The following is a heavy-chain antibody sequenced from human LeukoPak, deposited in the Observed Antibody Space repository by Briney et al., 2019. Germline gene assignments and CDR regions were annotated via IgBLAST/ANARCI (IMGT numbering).Heavy chain of an antibody. CDR2: INLGGST. D-gene: IGHD6-19*01. Sequence: SETLSLTCAIYGGSFDGYSWSWIRQSPGEGLEWIGEINLGGSTNYNPSLNSRVAISVDTSKNQFSLNLRSVTAADTAVYYCASQNNMALAGTRDYWGQGTLVTVSS. J-gene: IGHJ4*02. CDR3: ASQNNMALAGTRDY. V-gene: IGHV4-34*01. CDR1: GGSFDGYS.